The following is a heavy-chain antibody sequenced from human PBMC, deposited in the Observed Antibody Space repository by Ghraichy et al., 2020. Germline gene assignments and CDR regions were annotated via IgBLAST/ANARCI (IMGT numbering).Heavy chain of an antibody. Sequence: SETLSLTCTVSGGSVSSSSDYWGWIRQPPGKGLEWIGSFYYTGSTYYNPSLKSRVTMSLDTSNNQFSLKLSSVTAADTAVYYCARSGDDYNQFDYWGRGTLVTVSS. V-gene: IGHV4-39*07. CDR1: GGSVSSSSDY. D-gene: IGHD5-24*01. CDR2: FYYTGST. J-gene: IGHJ4*02. CDR3: ARSGDDYNQFDY.